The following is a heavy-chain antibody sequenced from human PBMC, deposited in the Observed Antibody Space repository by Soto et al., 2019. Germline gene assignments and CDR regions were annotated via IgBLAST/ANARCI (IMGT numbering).Heavy chain of an antibody. CDR3: ARGPPYYDFWSGYYSNNRFDP. J-gene: IGHJ5*02. CDR1: GYTFTSYY. CDR2: INPSGGST. V-gene: IGHV1-46*01. D-gene: IGHD3-3*01. Sequence: ASVKVSCKASGYTFTSYYMHWVRQAPGQGLEWMGIINPSGGSTSYAQKFQGRVTLTRDTSTSTVYMELSSLRSEDTAVYYCARGPPYYDFWSGYYSNNRFDPWGQGTLVTVSS.